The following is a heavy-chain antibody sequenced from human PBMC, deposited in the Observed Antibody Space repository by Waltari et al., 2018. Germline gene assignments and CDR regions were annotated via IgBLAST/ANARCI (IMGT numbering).Heavy chain of an antibody. V-gene: IGHV3-30*04. CDR2: ISYDGRDK. D-gene: IGHD3-9*01. CDR3: ASGPYYDILTGYWGDI. Sequence: QVQLVESGGGVVQPGRSLRLSCAASGFTFSSYAMHWVGQAPGKGLEWVAVISYDGRDKYYVDSVKGRFTISRDNSKNTLYLQMNSLRAEDTAVYYCASGPYYDILTGYWGDIWGQGTMVTVSS. J-gene: IGHJ3*02. CDR1: GFTFSSYA.